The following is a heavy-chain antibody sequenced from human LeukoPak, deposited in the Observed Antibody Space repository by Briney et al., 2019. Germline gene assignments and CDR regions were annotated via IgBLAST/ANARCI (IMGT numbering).Heavy chain of an antibody. V-gene: IGHV3-23*01. J-gene: IGHJ4*02. Sequence: PGGSLRLSCAAAGCTFSSYAMSWVRQAPGKGLDWVSAIRGSGGSTYYADSVKGRFTISRDNSKNTLYLQMNSLRAEDTAVYYCAKGGGGLLWFGELLGDIDYWGQGTLVTVSS. D-gene: IGHD3-10*01. CDR3: AKGGGGLLWFGELLGDIDY. CDR2: IRGSGGST. CDR1: GCTFSSYA.